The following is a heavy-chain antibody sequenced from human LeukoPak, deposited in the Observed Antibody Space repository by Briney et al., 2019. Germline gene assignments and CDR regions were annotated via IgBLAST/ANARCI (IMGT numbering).Heavy chain of an antibody. CDR2: IYYSGDT. Sequence: SETLSLTCTVSRGSISGYSWSWIRQSPGGGLEWIGYIYYSGDTAYNPSLRSRVTLSVGTSKNQFSLQLRSVTTADTAVYYCAPWPSMVRGATHNWFDPWGQGTLVTVSS. CDR3: APWPSMVRGATHNWFDP. V-gene: IGHV4-59*03. J-gene: IGHJ5*02. CDR1: RGSISGYS. D-gene: IGHD3-10*01.